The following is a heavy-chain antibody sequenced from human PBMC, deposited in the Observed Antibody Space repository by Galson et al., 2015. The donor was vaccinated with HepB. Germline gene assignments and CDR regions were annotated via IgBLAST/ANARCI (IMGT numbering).Heavy chain of an antibody. CDR3: TTGKSPVTRERADYYYGMDV. CDR1: GFTFSNAW. D-gene: IGHD4-17*01. V-gene: IGHV3-15*01. CDR2: IKSKTDGGTT. J-gene: IGHJ6*02. Sequence: SLRLSCAASGFTFSNAWMSWVRQAPGKGLEWVGRIKSKTDGGTTDYAAPVKGRFTISRDDSKNTLYLQMNSLKTEDTAVYYCTTGKSPVTRERADYYYGMDVWGQGTTVTVSS.